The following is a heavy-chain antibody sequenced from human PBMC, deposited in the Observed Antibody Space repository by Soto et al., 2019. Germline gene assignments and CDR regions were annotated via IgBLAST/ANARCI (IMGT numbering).Heavy chain of an antibody. J-gene: IGHJ4*02. CDR2: ISGSGDST. D-gene: IGHD6-13*01. V-gene: IGHV3-23*01. Sequence: EVQLLESGGGLLQPGGSLRLSCAASGFTFSSYAMNWVRQAPGKGLEWVSVISGSGDSTYYTDSVKGRFTISRDNSKNTLYLQMTSLRAEDTAVYYCARRGPGTDFDYWRQGTMGTVAA. CDR3: ARRGPGTDFDY. CDR1: GFTFSSYA.